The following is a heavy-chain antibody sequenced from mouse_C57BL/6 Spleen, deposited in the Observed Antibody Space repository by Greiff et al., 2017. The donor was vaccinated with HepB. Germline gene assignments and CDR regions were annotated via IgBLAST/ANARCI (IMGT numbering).Heavy chain of an antibody. CDR1: GFSLTSYG. Sequence: VQLVESGPGLVAPSQSLSITCTVSGFSLTSYGVHWVRQPPGKGLEWLVVIWSDGSTTYNSALKSRLSISKDNSKSQVFLKMNSLQTDDTAMYYCARHRDYGSSFIYYAMDYWGQGTSVTVSS. V-gene: IGHV2-6-1*01. D-gene: IGHD1-1*01. J-gene: IGHJ4*01. CDR2: IWSDGST. CDR3: ARHRDYGSSFIYYAMDY.